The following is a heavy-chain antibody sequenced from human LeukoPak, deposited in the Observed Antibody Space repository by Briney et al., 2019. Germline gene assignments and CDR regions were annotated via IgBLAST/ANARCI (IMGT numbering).Heavy chain of an antibody. CDR3: ARGSLYCSGGSCYYYMDV. CDR1: GFTFSSYS. CDR2: ISSSSYI. V-gene: IGHV3-21*01. D-gene: IGHD2-15*01. Sequence: PGGSLRLSCAASGFTFSSYSMNWVRQAPGKGLEWVSSISSSSYIYYADSVKGRFTISRDNAKNSLYLQMNSLRAEDTAVYYCARGSLYCSGGSCYYYMDVWGKGTTVTVSS. J-gene: IGHJ6*03.